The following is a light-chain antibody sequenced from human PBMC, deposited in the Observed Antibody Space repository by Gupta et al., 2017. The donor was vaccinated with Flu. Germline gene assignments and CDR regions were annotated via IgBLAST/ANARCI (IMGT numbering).Light chain of an antibody. V-gene: IGLV1-44*01. Sequence: QSVLTQPPSASGTPGQRVTISCFGRSSNIGTNTVSWYQQFPGTAPRLLMFGTNQRPSGVPDRFSGSKSGTSASLAISGLQSDDEATYYCAAWDDSLNGPKVFGGGTTLTVL. CDR1: SSNIGTNT. CDR2: GTN. CDR3: AAWDDSLNGPKV. J-gene: IGLJ3*02.